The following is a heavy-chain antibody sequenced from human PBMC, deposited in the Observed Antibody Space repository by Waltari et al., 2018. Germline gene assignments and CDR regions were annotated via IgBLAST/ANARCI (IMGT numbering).Heavy chain of an antibody. D-gene: IGHD3-3*01. CDR2: ISGSGGRK. J-gene: IGHJ6*02. Sequence: EVQLLESGGGLVQPGGSLRLSCAASGFTFSSYAMSWVRQAPGKGLEWVSAISGSGGRKYYADSVKGRFTISRDNSKNTLYLQMNSLRAEDTAVYYCAKGLENDFWSGYYIHYYYGMDVWGQGTTVTVSS. CDR3: AKGLENDFWSGYYIHYYYGMDV. V-gene: IGHV3-23*01. CDR1: GFTFSSYA.